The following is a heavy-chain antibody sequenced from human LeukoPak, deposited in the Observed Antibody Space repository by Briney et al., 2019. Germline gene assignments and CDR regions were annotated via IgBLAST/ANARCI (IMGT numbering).Heavy chain of an antibody. V-gene: IGHV4-34*01. CDR1: GGSFSGYY. Sequence: SETLSLTCAVYGGSFSGYYWSWIRQPPGKGLEWIGEINHSGSTNYNPSLKSRVTISVDTSKNQFSLKLSSVTAADTAVYYCARAYRGAKAIVVVVAATALGWFDPWGQGTLVTVSS. CDR2: INHSGST. CDR3: ARAYRGAKAIVVVVAATALGWFDP. J-gene: IGHJ5*02. D-gene: IGHD2-15*01.